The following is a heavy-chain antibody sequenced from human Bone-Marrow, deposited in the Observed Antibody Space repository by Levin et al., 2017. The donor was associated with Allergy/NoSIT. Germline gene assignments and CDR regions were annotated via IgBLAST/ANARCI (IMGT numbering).Heavy chain of an antibody. CDR2: INQDGSEK. CDR1: GLTFSSYW. J-gene: IGHJ4*02. CDR3: ATGPQWLAFDY. D-gene: IGHD6-19*01. Sequence: SCAASGLTFSSYWMTWVRQAPGKGLEWVANINQDGSEKYYVDSVKGRFTISRDNAKNSLYLQMNSLRAEDTAFYYCATGPQWLAFDYWGQGTLVSVSS. V-gene: IGHV3-7*01.